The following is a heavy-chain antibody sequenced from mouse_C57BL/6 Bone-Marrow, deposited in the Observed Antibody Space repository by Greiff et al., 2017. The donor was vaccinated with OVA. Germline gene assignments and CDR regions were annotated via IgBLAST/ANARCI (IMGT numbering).Heavy chain of an antibody. J-gene: IGHJ1*03. CDR2: ISYSGST. D-gene: IGHD1-1*01. V-gene: IGHV3-8*01. CDR1: GYSITSDY. Sequence: EVKLVESGPGLAKPSQTLSLTCSVTGYSITSDYWNWIRKFPGNKLEYMGYISYSGSTYYNPSLKSRISITRDTSKNQYYLQLNSVTTEDKATYXCARYYFYGSSNWYFDVWGTGTTVTVSS. CDR3: ARYYFYGSSNWYFDV.